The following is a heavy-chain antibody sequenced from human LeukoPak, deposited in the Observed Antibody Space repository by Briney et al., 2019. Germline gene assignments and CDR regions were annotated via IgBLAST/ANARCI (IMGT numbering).Heavy chain of an antibody. D-gene: IGHD6-19*01. CDR1: GFTLSSNR. CDR2: INIDVSST. CDR3: ARDQAQYSSGWYRGGYFDY. V-gene: IGHV3-74*01. Sequence: SRGSLRLSCAASGFTLSSNRTHWGRQAPGKGLVWVSRINIDVSSTTYADSVKGRFTISRDNAKNTLYLQMNSLRDEDTAVYYCARDQAQYSSGWYRGGYFDYWGQGTLVTVSS. J-gene: IGHJ4*02.